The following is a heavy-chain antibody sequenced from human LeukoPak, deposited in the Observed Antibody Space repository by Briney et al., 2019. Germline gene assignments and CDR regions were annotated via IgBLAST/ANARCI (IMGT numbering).Heavy chain of an antibody. V-gene: IGHV3-48*01. CDR3: ARDGWFGDYNWFDP. J-gene: IGHJ5*02. Sequence: GGSLRLSCSASGFTFSSYSMNWVRQAPGKGLEWVSYISSASNTIYYADSVKGRFTISRDNAKNSLYLQMNSLRAEDTAMYYCARDGWFGDYNWFDPWGQGTLVTVSS. D-gene: IGHD3-10*01. CDR2: ISSASNTI. CDR1: GFTFSSYS.